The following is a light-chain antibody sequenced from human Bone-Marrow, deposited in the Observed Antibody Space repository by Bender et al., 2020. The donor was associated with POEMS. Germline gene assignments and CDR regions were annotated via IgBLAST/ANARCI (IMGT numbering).Light chain of an antibody. CDR1: ALPTKY. Sequence: SYALTQPPSVSVSPGQTARITCSGYALPTKYVYWYQQKSGQAPVLVIYEDSERPSGIPERFSGSSLGTMATLTISGAQVEDEADYYCYSTDSSDTHNVFGGGTKLTVL. V-gene: IGLV3-10*01. CDR3: YSTDSSDTHNV. CDR2: EDS. J-gene: IGLJ2*01.